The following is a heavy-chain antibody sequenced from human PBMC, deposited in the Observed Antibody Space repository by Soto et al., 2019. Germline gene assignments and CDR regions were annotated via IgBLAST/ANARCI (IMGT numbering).Heavy chain of an antibody. V-gene: IGHV1-69*01. Sequence: QLQLVQYGAEVKKPGSSVKVSCKASGGTFSSAASRWVRPAPGQGLEWMGGIITIFGTANDAQKFQGRITITEDESTGTAYMEPSSRRSEDKAGYYCASDRGDSGYGGYGYYYYHGMDVWGQGTTVTVSS. CDR1: GGTFSSAA. CDR2: IITIFGTA. D-gene: IGHD5-12*01. J-gene: IGHJ6*02. CDR3: ASDRGDSGYGGYGYYYYHGMDV.